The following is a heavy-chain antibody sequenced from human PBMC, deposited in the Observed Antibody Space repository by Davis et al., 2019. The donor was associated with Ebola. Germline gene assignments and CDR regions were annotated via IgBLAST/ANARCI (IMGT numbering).Heavy chain of an antibody. Sequence: GESLKISCVASGFTFSDHFMDWVRQAPGKGLEWVARTRNKASSYSTEYAASVKGRFTISRDDSKNSLSLQMNSLKTEDTAVYYCAKTLYYDTYGHNFDYWGQGSLVTVSS. D-gene: IGHD3-22*01. CDR2: TRNKASSYST. CDR1: GFTFSDHF. CDR3: AKTLYYDTYGHNFDY. V-gene: IGHV3-72*01. J-gene: IGHJ4*02.